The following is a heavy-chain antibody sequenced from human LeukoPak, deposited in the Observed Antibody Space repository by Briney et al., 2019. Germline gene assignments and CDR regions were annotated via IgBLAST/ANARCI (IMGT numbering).Heavy chain of an antibody. D-gene: IGHD3-10*01. CDR3: ARQSFGSGSYPDF. J-gene: IGHJ4*02. CDR1: GFAFNTYA. V-gene: IGHV3-33*01. CDR2: IWHDGRHK. Sequence: GRPETLSCAASGFAFNTYATQWARQAPGQGLEWVALIWHDGRHKFYTHSGGGKFTISSDNTKITVSLQMKNLRPEQTAVYYCARQSFGSGSYPDFWGQGTLVTVST.